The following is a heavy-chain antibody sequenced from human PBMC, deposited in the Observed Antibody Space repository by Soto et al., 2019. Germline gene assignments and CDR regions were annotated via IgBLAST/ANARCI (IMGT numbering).Heavy chain of an antibody. D-gene: IGHD3-10*01. CDR2: ISSSGLTT. V-gene: IGHV3-48*03. Sequence: PGGSLRLSCQASGFNFRMYEMHWVRKAPGKGLEWVSYISSSGLTTYYADFEEGRFTISRDNAKDSLYLHLNSLRVGDTAGYYCARYGTRGDWWGLGTQVTVSS. J-gene: IGHJ5*01. CDR1: GFNFRMYE. CDR3: ARYGTRGDW.